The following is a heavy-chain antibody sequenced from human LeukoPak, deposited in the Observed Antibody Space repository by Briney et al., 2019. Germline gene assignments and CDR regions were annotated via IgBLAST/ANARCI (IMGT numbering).Heavy chain of an antibody. V-gene: IGHV3-23*01. J-gene: IGHJ4*02. CDR3: AKEGTGIHFDY. CDR2: ISGSGGTT. Sequence: GGSLRLSCAASGLTFSNYAMSWVRQAPGKGLEWVSYISGSGGTTYYADSVKGRFTISRDNSKNTLYLQMNSLRAEDTAVYYCAKEGTGIHFDYWGQGTLVTVSS. CDR1: GLTFSNYA. D-gene: IGHD1-1*01.